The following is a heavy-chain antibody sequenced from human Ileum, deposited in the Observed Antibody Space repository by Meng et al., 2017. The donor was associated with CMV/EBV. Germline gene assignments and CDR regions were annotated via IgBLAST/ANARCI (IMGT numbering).Heavy chain of an antibody. V-gene: IGHV4-4*07. J-gene: IGHJ4*02. CDR3: ARGSSSWAFDY. CDR2: VYSSGST. CDR1: GGSIRGYY. Sequence: QVQRQESGPGLVKPSATLSLTCTVSGGSIRGYYWSWIRQPATKGLEWIGRVYSSGSTDYNPSLQSRVTMSVDTSKNQFSLKLSSVTAADTAVYYCARGSSSWAFDYWGQGTLVTVSS. D-gene: IGHD2-2*01.